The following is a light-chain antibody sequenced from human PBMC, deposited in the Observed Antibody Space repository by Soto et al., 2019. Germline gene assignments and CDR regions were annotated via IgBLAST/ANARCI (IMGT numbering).Light chain of an antibody. V-gene: IGLV2-14*01. CDR2: EVT. CDR1: RRDVGGYNY. CDR3: SSYTISNTLPFV. J-gene: IGLJ1*01. Sequence: QSSLSEPASVSWSPGQSIPISCTGTRRDVGGYNYVSWYQQYPGKSPKLLIYEVTHRPSGVSNRFSGSKSGNTASLTISGLQAEDEADYYCSSYTISNTLPFVFGTGTKVTVL.